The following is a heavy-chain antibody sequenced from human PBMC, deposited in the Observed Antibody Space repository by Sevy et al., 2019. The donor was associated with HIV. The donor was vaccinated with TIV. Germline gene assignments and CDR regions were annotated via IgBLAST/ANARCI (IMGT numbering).Heavy chain of an antibody. D-gene: IGHD4-17*01. CDR2: ISNSGSTI. CDR3: ARDLPPSATTVPHFDY. Sequence: GGYLRLSCTASGFTFSSYEMNWVRQAPGKGLEWVSYISNSGSTIHYSDSVKGRFTISRDNAKKSLYLQMNSLRAEDTAVYYCARDLPPSATTVPHFDYWGRGTLVTVSS. V-gene: IGHV3-48*03. J-gene: IGHJ4*02. CDR1: GFTFSSYE.